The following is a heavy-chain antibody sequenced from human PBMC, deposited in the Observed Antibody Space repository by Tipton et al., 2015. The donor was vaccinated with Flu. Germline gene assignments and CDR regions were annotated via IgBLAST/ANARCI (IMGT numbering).Heavy chain of an antibody. V-gene: IGHV4-38-2*01. CDR2: IYHSGTT. CDR3: ARHTGDSVRGVIDY. CDR1: GYSVRSAYY. J-gene: IGHJ4*02. Sequence: LSLTCSVSGYSVRSAYYWGWVRRPPGKGLEWIGTIYHSGTTYYNPSLKSRLTISVDTSKNQFSLRLSSVTAADTAVYYCARHTGDSVRGVIDYWGQGTLVTVSS. D-gene: IGHD3-10*02.